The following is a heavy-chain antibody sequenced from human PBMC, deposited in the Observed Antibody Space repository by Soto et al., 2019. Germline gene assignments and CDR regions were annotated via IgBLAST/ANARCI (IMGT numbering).Heavy chain of an antibody. V-gene: IGHV3-11*01. D-gene: IGHD6-6*01. Sequence: QVQLVESGGGLVKPGGSLRLSCAASGFTFSGYNMSWIRQAPGKGLEWVSYITSSGSNTFDAESVKGRFTISRDNTMNLLYLQMNSLSAEDTAVYYCARRGTISSAYHFGHWGEGTLVTVSS. J-gene: IGHJ4*02. CDR3: ARRGTISSAYHFGH. CDR1: GFTFSGYN. CDR2: ITSSGSNT.